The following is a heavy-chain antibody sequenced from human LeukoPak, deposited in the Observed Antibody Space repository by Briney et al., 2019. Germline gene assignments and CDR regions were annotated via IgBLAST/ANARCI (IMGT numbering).Heavy chain of an antibody. CDR2: INAGNGNT. CDR3: AREDHWQQLPFDY. J-gene: IGHJ4*02. Sequence: ASVKVSCKASGYTFTSYAMHWVRQAPGQRLEWMGWINAGNGNTKYSQKFQGRVTITRDTSASTAYMELSSLRSEDMAVYYCAREDHWQQLPFDYWGQGTLVTVSS. D-gene: IGHD6-13*01. V-gene: IGHV1-3*01. CDR1: GYTFTSYA.